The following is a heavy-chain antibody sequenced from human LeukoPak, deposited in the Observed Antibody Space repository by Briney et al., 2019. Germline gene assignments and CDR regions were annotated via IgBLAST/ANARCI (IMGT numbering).Heavy chain of an antibody. CDR1: GFTVSSNY. V-gene: IGHV3-66*01. CDR3: ARTQFTGSYYFDY. D-gene: IGHD1-26*01. Sequence: GGSLRLSCEASGFTVSSNYMSWVRQASGKGLEWVSVIYSGGATYYAASVKGRFTISRDKSKNTLYLQMSSLRAEDTAVYYCARTQFTGSYYFDYWGQGTLVTVSS. J-gene: IGHJ4*02. CDR2: IYSGGAT.